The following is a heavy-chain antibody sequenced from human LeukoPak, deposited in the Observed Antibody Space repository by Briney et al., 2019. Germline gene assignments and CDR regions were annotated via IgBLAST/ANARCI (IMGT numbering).Heavy chain of an antibody. J-gene: IGHJ4*02. Sequence: GGSLRLSCAASGFTFYSYWMSWVRQAPGKGLEWVANIKQDGSEKYYVDSVKGRFTISRDNAKNSLYLQMNSLRAEDTAVYYCAKVGLSRNIVAFDYWGQGTPVTVSS. D-gene: IGHD5-12*01. CDR1: GFTFYSYW. V-gene: IGHV3-7*01. CDR2: IKQDGSEK. CDR3: AKVGLSRNIVAFDY.